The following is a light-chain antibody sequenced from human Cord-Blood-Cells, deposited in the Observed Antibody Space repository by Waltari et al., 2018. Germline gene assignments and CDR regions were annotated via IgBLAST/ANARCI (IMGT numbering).Light chain of an antibody. Sequence: EIVLTQSPATLSLSPGERATLSCRDSQSVSSYFACYQQKPGQAPRLLIYDASNRATGIPARFSGSGSGTDFTLTISSLEPEDFAVYYCQQRSNWPPLTFGGGTKVEIK. CDR1: QSVSSY. CDR2: DAS. CDR3: QQRSNWPPLT. V-gene: IGKV3-11*01. J-gene: IGKJ4*01.